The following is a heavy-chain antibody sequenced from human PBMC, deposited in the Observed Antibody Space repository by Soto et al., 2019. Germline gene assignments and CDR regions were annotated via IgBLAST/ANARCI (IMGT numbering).Heavy chain of an antibody. CDR3: ARDHIRSAAAGTGDYYYYYGMDV. CDR2: IYYSGST. Sequence: SETLSLTCTGSGGSISSYYWSWIRQPPGKGLEWSGYIYYSGSTNYNPSLKRRVTISVDTSKNQFSLKLSSVTAADPAVYYCARDHIRSAAAGTGDYYYYYGMDVSGQGTTVTVSS. V-gene: IGHV4-59*01. CDR1: GGSISSYY. D-gene: IGHD6-13*01. J-gene: IGHJ6*02.